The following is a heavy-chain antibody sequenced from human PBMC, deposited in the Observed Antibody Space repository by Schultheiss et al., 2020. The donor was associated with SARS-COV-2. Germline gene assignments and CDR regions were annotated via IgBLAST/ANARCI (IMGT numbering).Heavy chain of an antibody. V-gene: IGHV1-2*02. CDR1: GYTFTGYY. CDR3: ARGLSYRRWFDP. CDR2: INPNSGGT. Sequence: ASVKVSCKASGYTFTGYYMHWVRQAPGQGLEWMGWINPNSGGTNYAQKFRGRVTMTRDKSISTAYMELSSLQSDDTAVYYCARGLSYRRWFDPWGQGTLVTVSS. D-gene: IGHD3-16*02. J-gene: IGHJ5*02.